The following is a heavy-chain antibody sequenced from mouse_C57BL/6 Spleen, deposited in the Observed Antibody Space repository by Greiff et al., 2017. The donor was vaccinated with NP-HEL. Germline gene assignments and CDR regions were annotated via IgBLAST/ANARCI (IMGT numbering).Heavy chain of an antibody. Sequence: VQVVESGAELARPGASVKLSCKASGYTFTSYGISWVKQRTGQGLEWIGEIYPRSGNTYYNEKFKGKATLTADKSSSTAYMELRSLTSEDSAVYFCARAQAKDYFDYWGQGTTLTVSS. CDR1: GYTFTSYG. CDR2: IYPRSGNT. V-gene: IGHV1-81*01. J-gene: IGHJ2*01. D-gene: IGHD3-2*02. CDR3: ARAQAKDYFDY.